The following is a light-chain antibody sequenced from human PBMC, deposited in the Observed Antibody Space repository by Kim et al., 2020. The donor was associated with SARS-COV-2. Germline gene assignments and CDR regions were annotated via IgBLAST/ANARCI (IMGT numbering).Light chain of an antibody. J-gene: IGKJ2*01. CDR1: QSVSSSY. CDR2: GAS. Sequence: YPGERATLSCRASQSVSSSYLAWYQQKPGQAPRLLIYGASSRATGIPDRFSGSGSGTDFTLTISRLEPEDFAVYYCQQYGSSPGYTFGQGTKLEI. V-gene: IGKV3-20*01. CDR3: QQYGSSPGYT.